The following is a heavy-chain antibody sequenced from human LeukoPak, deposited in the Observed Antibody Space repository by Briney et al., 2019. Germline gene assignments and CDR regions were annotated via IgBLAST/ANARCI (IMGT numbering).Heavy chain of an antibody. CDR1: GGSISSGDYY. Sequence: PSETLSLTCTVSGGSISSGDYYWSWIRQPPGKGLEWIGYIYYSGSTYYNPSLKSRVTISVDTSKNQFSLKLSSVTAADTAVYYCARSLRGYSYGSSFDYWGQGTLVTVSS. CDR3: ARSLRGYSYGSSFDY. CDR2: IYYSGST. V-gene: IGHV4-30-4*01. J-gene: IGHJ4*02. D-gene: IGHD5-18*01.